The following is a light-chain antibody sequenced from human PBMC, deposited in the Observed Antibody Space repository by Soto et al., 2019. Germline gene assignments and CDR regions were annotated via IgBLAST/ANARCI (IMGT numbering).Light chain of an antibody. CDR3: QQRT. J-gene: IGKJ4*01. CDR1: QSVSSN. CDR2: GTS. Sequence: EIVMTQSPATLSVSPVERATLSCRASQSVSSNLAWYQQKPGQSPRLLIYGTSTRATGIPARFSGSGSGTEFTLTISSLQSEDFATYYCQQRTFGGGTKVDIK. V-gene: IGKV3-15*01.